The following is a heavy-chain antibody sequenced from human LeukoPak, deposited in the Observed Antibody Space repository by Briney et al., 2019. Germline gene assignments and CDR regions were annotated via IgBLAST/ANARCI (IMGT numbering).Heavy chain of an antibody. Sequence: GGSLRLSCAASGFTFSSYGMSWVRQAPGKGLEWVSAISGSGGSTYYADSVKGRFTISRDNSKNTLYLQMNSLRAEDTAVYYCAKDLVVVPAAIAAPRIDWGQGTLVTVSS. CDR1: GFTFSSYG. D-gene: IGHD2-2*01. V-gene: IGHV3-23*01. J-gene: IGHJ4*02. CDR3: AKDLVVVPAAIAAPRID. CDR2: ISGSGGST.